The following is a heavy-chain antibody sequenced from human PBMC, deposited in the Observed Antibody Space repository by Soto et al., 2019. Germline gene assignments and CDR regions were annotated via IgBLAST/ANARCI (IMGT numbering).Heavy chain of an antibody. V-gene: IGHV4-61*01. CDR1: GGSVSSEHYY. CDR3: ARRLYYDSSGFEGGGMDV. Sequence: SETLSLTCTVSGGSVSSEHYYWSWIRQPPGRGLEWIGFIYYAGSTKYNPSLNSRVTISVDTSKNQFSLTVTSVTAADTAVYYCARRLYYDSSGFEGGGMDVWGQGTTVTVSS. CDR2: IYYAGST. D-gene: IGHD3-22*01. J-gene: IGHJ6*02.